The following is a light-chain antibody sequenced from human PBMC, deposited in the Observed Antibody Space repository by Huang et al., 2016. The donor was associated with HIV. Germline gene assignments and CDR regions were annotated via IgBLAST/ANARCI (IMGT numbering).Light chain of an antibody. V-gene: IGKV1-39*01. Sequence: DIQMTQSPSSLSASVGDRVTITCRASQSITTYLNWYQQKPGKAPTLLIYATDSLQSGVPSRFSGRGSGTEFTLTISSLQPDDFATYYCQQGYTTSWTFGPGTIVE. CDR1: QSITTY. J-gene: IGKJ1*01. CDR2: ATD. CDR3: QQGYTTSWT.